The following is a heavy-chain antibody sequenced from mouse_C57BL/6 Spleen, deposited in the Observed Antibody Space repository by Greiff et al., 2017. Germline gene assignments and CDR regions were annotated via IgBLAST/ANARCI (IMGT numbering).Heavy chain of an antibody. Sequence: QVQLQQSGAELVRPGASVTLSCTASGYTFTDYEMHWVKQTPVHGLEWIGAIDPETGGTAYNQKFKGKAIMTADKSSSTAYMELRSLTSEDSAVYYCTRLDDYDRYFDVWGTGTTVTVAS. D-gene: IGHD2-4*01. J-gene: IGHJ1*03. CDR1: GYTFTDYE. CDR3: TRLDDYDRYFDV. CDR2: IDPETGGT. V-gene: IGHV1-15*01.